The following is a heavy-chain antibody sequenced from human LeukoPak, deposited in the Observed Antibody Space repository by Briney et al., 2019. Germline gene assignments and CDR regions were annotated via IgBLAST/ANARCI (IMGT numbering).Heavy chain of an antibody. CDR3: AREETYYYDNTGYYFGAFDI. CDR2: ISGFNGDT. Sequence: VASVKVSCKASGYTFNNYGIAWVRQAAGQGLEWMGWISGFNGDTKYAQKLQGRVTVTTDTSTSTAYMELRSLRSDDTAVYYCAREETYYYDNTGYYFGAFDIWGQGTMVTVSS. J-gene: IGHJ3*02. CDR1: GYTFNNYG. D-gene: IGHD3-22*01. V-gene: IGHV1-18*01.